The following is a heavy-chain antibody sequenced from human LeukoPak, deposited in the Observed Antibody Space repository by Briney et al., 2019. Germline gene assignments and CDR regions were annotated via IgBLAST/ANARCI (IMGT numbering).Heavy chain of an antibody. Sequence: SETLSLTCAVYGGSFSGYYWSWIRQPPGKGLEWIGYIYYSGSTNYNPSLKSRVTISVDTSKNQFSLKLSSVTAADAAVYYCARGLGFDPWGQGTLVTVSS. V-gene: IGHV4-59*01. CDR2: IYYSGST. CDR3: ARGLGFDP. D-gene: IGHD2-21*01. J-gene: IGHJ5*02. CDR1: GGSFSGYY.